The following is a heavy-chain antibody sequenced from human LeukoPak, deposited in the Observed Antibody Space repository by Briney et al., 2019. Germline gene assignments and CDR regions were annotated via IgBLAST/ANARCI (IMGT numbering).Heavy chain of an antibody. J-gene: IGHJ6*03. Sequence: SETLSLTCTVSGGSMSSFYWSWIRQPPGKGLEWIGDIYTSGSTNYNPSFRSRVTISVDTSEKKFSLKLTSVTTADTAVYYCSRSGPYYYMDVWGKGTTVTVSS. CDR3: SRSGPYYYMDV. V-gene: IGHV4-4*09. CDR1: GGSMSSFY. CDR2: IYTSGST.